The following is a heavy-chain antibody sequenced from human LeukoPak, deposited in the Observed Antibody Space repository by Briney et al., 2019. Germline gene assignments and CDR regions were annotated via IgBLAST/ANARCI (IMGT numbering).Heavy chain of an antibody. CDR2: IYTSGST. CDR1: GGFISSYY. D-gene: IGHD3-22*01. J-gene: IGHJ4*02. V-gene: IGHV4-4*07. Sequence: SETLSLTCTVSGGFISSYYWSWIRQPAGKGLEWIGRIYTSGSTNYNSSLKSRVTMSVDTSKNQFSLKLSSVTAADTAVYYCSMLPNDDSSGSFDYWGQGTLVTVSS. CDR3: SMLPNDDSSGSFDY.